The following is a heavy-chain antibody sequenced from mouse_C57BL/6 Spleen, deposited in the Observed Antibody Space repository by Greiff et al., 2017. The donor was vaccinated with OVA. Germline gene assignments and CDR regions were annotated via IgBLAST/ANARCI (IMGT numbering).Heavy chain of an antibody. Sequence: QVQLQQPGAELVKPGASVKMSCKASGYTFTSYWITWVKQRPGQGLEWIGDIYPGSGSTNYNEKFKSKATLTVDTSSSTAYMQLSSLTSEDSAVYYCEREGFDRNSFDYWGQGTTLTVSS. J-gene: IGHJ2*01. CDR1: GYTFTSYW. V-gene: IGHV1-55*01. CDR3: EREGFDRNSFDY. CDR2: IYPGSGST.